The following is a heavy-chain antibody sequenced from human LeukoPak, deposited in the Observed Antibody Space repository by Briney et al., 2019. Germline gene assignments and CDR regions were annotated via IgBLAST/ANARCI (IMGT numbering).Heavy chain of an antibody. D-gene: IGHD2-2*01. CDR3: AKVWVPHPTLGYYYYYGMDV. V-gene: IGHV3-30*18. Sequence: GGSLRLSCAASGFTFSSYGMHWVRQAPGKGLEWVAVISYDGSNKYYADSVKGRFTISRDNSKNTLYLQMNSLRAEDTAVYYCAKVWVPHPTLGYYYYYGMDVWGQGTTVTVSS. CDR1: GFTFSSYG. CDR2: ISYDGSNK. J-gene: IGHJ6*02.